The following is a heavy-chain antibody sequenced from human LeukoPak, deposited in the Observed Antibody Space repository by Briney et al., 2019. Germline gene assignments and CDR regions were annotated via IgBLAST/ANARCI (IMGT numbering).Heavy chain of an antibody. CDR2: IKSKTDGGTT. CDR3: TTYDPLNTIFGVVFDY. D-gene: IGHD3-3*01. Sequence: GGSLRLSCGASGYTFYNAWVNRVRQAPGKGLELVGRIKSKTDGGTTDYAAPVKGRFTISRDDSKNTLYLQMNSLKTEDTAVYYCTTYDPLNTIFGVVFDYWGQGTLVTVSS. CDR1: GYTFYNAW. V-gene: IGHV3-15*01. J-gene: IGHJ4*02.